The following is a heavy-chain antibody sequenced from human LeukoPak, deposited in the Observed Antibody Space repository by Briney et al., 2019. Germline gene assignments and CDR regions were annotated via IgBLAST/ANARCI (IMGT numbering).Heavy chain of an antibody. J-gene: IGHJ4*02. V-gene: IGHV3-23*01. CDR2: ISGSGGST. CDR3: AKSGIDFWSGYYNYYFDY. Sequence: GGSLRLSCAASGFTFSSYAMSWVRQAPGKGLEWVSAISGSGGSTYYADSVKGRFTISRDNSKNTLYLQMNSLRAEDTAVYYCAKSGIDFWSGYYNYYFDYWGQGTLVTVSS. CDR1: GFTFSSYA. D-gene: IGHD3-3*01.